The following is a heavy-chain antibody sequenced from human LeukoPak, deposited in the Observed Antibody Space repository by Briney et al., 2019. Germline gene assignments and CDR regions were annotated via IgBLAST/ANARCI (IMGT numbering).Heavy chain of an antibody. J-gene: IGHJ4*02. CDR2: IYYSGST. Sequence: SSETLSLTCTVSGGSISVYYWSWIRQPPGKGLEWIGYIYYSGSTNYNPSLKSRVTISVDTSKNQFSLKLSSVTAADTAVYYCARGFGYCSGGSCRTYYYFDYWGQGTLVTVSS. CDR3: ARGFGYCSGGSCRTYYYFDY. D-gene: IGHD2-15*01. CDR1: GGSISVYY. V-gene: IGHV4-59*12.